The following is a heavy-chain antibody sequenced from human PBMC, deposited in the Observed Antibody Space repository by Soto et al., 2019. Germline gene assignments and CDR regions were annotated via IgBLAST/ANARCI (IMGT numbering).Heavy chain of an antibody. V-gene: IGHV3-74*01. CDR3: ASGPRSYSAILHRPQYCMDV. CDR1: GFTFSSYW. Sequence: GGSLRLSCAASGFTFSSYWMHWVRQAPGKGLVWVSRINSDGSSTSYADSVKGRFTISRDNAKNTLYLEMNSLRAEDTVVYYFASGPRSYSAILHRPQYCMDVAYQGTLLTVFS. J-gene: IGHJ6*02. CDR2: INSDGSST. D-gene: IGHD3-9*01.